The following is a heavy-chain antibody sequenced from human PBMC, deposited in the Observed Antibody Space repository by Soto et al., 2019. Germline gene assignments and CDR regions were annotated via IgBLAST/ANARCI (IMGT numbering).Heavy chain of an antibody. CDR2: ISAYNGNT. V-gene: IGHV1-18*01. CDR3: ARDDRRDGYKPGGWFDP. CDR1: GYAFTRYR. D-gene: IGHD5-12*01. J-gene: IGHJ5*02. Sequence: APLNLYRKASGYAFTRYRVGWLRQAPGQGLEWMGWISAYNGNTNYAQKLQGRVTMTTDTSTSTAYMELRSLRSDDTAVYYCARDDRRDGYKPGGWFDPWGQGTLVTVSS.